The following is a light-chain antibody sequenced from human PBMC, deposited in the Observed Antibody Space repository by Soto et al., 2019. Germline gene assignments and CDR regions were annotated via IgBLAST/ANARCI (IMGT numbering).Light chain of an antibody. V-gene: IGKV3D-15*01. Sequence: EILMTQSPATLSVSPGERATLSCRASQSLNRNLAWHQQKPGQAPRLIIYGASTRASGIPARFSGSGSVTEFTLTISSLQSEDFALYYCQHYNDWPPAFTFVPGTKVDL. CDR2: GAS. CDR3: QHYNDWPPAFT. CDR1: QSLNRN. J-gene: IGKJ3*01.